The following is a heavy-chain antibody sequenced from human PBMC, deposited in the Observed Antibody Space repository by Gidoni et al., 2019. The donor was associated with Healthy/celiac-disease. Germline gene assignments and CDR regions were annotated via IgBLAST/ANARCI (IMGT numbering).Heavy chain of an antibody. J-gene: IGHJ6*03. D-gene: IGHD2-2*01. CDR2: ISSSSSTI. CDR1: GFTFSSYS. Sequence: EVQLVESGGGLVQPGGSLRLSCAASGFTFSSYSMNWVRQAPGKGLEWVSYISSSSSTISCADSVKVRFTISRDNAKNSLYLQMNSLRAEDTAVYYCARDSPPNRYCSSTSCYWGYYYMDVWGKGTTVTVS. CDR3: ARDSPPNRYCSSTSCYWGYYYMDV. V-gene: IGHV3-48*01.